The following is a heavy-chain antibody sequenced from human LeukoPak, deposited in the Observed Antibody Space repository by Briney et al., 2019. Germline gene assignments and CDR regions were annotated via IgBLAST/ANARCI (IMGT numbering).Heavy chain of an antibody. J-gene: IGHJ4*02. D-gene: IGHD3-16*01. CDR3: ARMGRAGGFDY. CDR1: GGSISSYH. CDR2: IYYSGST. Sequence: SETLSLTCTVSGGSISSYHWSWIRQPPGKGLEWIGYIYYSGSTNYNPSLKSRVTISVDTSKNQFSLKLSSVTAADTAVYYCARMGRAGGFDYWGQGNLVTVSS. V-gene: IGHV4-59*01.